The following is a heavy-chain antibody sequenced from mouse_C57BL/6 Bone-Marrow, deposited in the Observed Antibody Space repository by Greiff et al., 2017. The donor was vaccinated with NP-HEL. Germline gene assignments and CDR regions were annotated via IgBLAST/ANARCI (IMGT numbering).Heavy chain of an antibody. V-gene: IGHV7-4*01. D-gene: IGHD4-1*01. CDR3: VKAPSLGPYYFDY. Sequence: EVMLMESGGGLVQPGASLRLSCAASGFTFTDYYMSWVRQPPGKAPAWLALIRNKANGYTTEYTASVKGRFTISRDNSQNILYLQMNTLRAEDSATYYCVKAPSLGPYYFDYWGQGTTLTVSS. J-gene: IGHJ2*01. CDR2: IRNKANGYTT. CDR1: GFTFTDYY.